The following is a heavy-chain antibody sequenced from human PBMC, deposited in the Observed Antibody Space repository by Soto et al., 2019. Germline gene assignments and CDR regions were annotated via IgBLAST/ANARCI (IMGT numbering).Heavy chain of an antibody. CDR1: EGTFSSYA. CDR3: ARSDGSSWPYHDAFDI. V-gene: IGHV1-69*01. D-gene: IGHD6-13*01. CDR2: IIPILNTA. J-gene: IGHJ3*02. Sequence: QVQLVQSGAEVKKPGSSVKVSCKASEGTFSSYAVNWVRQAPGQGLEWMGGIIPILNTAHYPQKFQGRVTITADESTTTAYMELSSLRSEDTAVYYCARSDGSSWPYHDAFDIWGQGTMVTVSS.